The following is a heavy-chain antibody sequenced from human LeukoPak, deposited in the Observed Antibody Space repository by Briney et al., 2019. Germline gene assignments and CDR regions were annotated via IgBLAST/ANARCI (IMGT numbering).Heavy chain of an antibody. CDR3: ARPPYYYGSGSPTSYDY. J-gene: IGHJ4*02. D-gene: IGHD3-10*01. CDR1: GYTFTSYD. V-gene: IGHV1-8*03. CDR2: MNPNSGNT. Sequence: GASVKVSCKASGYTFTSYDINWVRQATGQGLEWMGWMNPNSGNTGYAQKFQGRVTITRNTSISTAYMELSSLRSEDTAVYYCARPPYYYGSGSPTSYDYWGQGTLVTVSS.